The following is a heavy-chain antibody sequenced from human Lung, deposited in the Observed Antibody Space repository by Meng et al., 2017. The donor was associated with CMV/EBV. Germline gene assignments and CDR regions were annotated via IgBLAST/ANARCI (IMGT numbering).Heavy chain of an antibody. CDR1: GGSISISTW. CDR2: IYHSGGT. D-gene: IGHD6-19*01. Sequence: QMAVQESGPGLVKPSGTLSLTCAGSGGSISISTWWSWVRQPPGKGLEWVGEIYHSGGTNYNPSLRGRVTISLDKSKNQFSLTLRSVTAADTAVYYCARDPYATGWAGWGQGTLVTVSS. CDR3: ARDPYATGWAG. V-gene: IGHV4-4*02. J-gene: IGHJ4*02.